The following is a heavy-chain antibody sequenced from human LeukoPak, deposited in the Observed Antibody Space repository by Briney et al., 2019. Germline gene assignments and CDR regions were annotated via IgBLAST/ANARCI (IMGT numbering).Heavy chain of an antibody. V-gene: IGHV1-46*01. Sequence: ASVKVSCKASGHSFTSFYIHWVRQAPGQGLEWMGIINPSDGSTTYAQKFQGRVTMTRDTSISTAYMELSRLRSDDTAVYYCASSLDGSGSYYKPSRWFDPWGQGTLVTVSS. D-gene: IGHD3-10*01. CDR3: ASSLDGSGSYYKPSRWFDP. CDR2: INPSDGST. CDR1: GHSFTSFY. J-gene: IGHJ5*02.